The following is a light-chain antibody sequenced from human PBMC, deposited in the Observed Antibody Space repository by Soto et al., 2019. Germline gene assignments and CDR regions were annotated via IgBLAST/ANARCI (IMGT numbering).Light chain of an antibody. J-gene: IGKJ5*01. CDR1: QSVSSN. Sequence: EIVMTQSPGTLSVSPGERATLSCRASQSVSSNLAWYQQKPGQGPRLLIYAAFTRATGIPARFSGSASGTEFTLTINSLQSADVAVYYCQQYDKWPITFGQGTQLEVK. CDR2: AAF. CDR3: QQYDKWPIT. V-gene: IGKV3-15*01.